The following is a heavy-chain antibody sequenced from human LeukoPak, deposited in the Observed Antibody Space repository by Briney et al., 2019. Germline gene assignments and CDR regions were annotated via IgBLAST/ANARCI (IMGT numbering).Heavy chain of an antibody. D-gene: IGHD6-13*01. V-gene: IGHV3-30*18. Sequence: GGSLRPSCAASGFPFSRLGMHWVRQAPGKGLEWVAVISYDGSNKYYADSVKGRFTISSDNSKNTLYLQMNSLRAEDTAVYYCAKDHGPVVIRGSSSWSQMDYWGQGTLVTVSS. CDR3: AKDHGPVVIRGSSSWSQMDY. CDR2: ISYDGSNK. J-gene: IGHJ4*02. CDR1: GFPFSRLG.